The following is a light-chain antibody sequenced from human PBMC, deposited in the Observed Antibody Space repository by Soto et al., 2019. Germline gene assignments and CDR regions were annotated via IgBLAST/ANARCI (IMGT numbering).Light chain of an antibody. CDR1: SSDIGGYNY. J-gene: IGLJ2*01. CDR2: DVS. CDR3: NSYTTSSTVV. Sequence: QSALTQPASVSGSPGQSITISCTGTSSDIGGYNYVSWYQQHPGKAPTLMIYDVSNRPSGVSNRFSGSKSGNTASLTISGPQAEDEADYYCNSYTTSSTVVFGGGTKLTVL. V-gene: IGLV2-14*01.